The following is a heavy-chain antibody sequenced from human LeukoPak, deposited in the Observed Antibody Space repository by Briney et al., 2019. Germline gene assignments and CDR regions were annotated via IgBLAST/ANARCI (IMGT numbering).Heavy chain of an antibody. CDR1: GFTFSSYA. Sequence: GRSLRPSSATAGFTFSSYAKNWVRQAPGKRLEWVAVISYDGSNKYYADSVKGRFTISRDNSKNTLYLQMSSLRAEDTAVYYCARAGGGLSLGNYWGQGTLVTVSS. D-gene: IGHD3-16*02. J-gene: IGHJ4*02. CDR2: ISYDGSNK. CDR3: ARAGGGLSLGNY. V-gene: IGHV3-30*04.